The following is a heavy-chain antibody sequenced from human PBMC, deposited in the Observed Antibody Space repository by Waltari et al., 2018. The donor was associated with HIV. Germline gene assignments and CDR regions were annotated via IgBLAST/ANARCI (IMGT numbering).Heavy chain of an antibody. D-gene: IGHD3-16*01. CDR1: SDSLSSNTAA. J-gene: IGHJ5*02. CDR3: VRDSYGFDI. CDR2: TYYRSEWRF. Sequence: QVRLQQSGPGLMQTSQTPPLTCYISSDSLSSNTAAWNWVRRSPSRGCEWLGKTYYRSEWRFDYAGSMKGRLSISVDIAMNQFSLHLTSLIPDDTATYYCVRDSYGFDIWGQGNPV. V-gene: IGHV6-1*02.